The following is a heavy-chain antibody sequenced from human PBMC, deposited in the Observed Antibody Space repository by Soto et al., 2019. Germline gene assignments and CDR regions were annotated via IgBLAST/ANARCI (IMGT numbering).Heavy chain of an antibody. Sequence: QVQLVQSGAEVKKPGSSVKVSCKASGGTFSSYAISWVRQAPGQGLEWMGGIIPIFGTANYAQKFQGRVTITTDEPTSKADMELSRLRSEETAVYYCARELRYCSGGSCYFLPGIDYWGQGTLVTVSS. D-gene: IGHD2-15*01. CDR2: IIPIFGTA. CDR3: ARELRYCSGGSCYFLPGIDY. J-gene: IGHJ4*02. V-gene: IGHV1-69*05. CDR1: GGTFSSYA.